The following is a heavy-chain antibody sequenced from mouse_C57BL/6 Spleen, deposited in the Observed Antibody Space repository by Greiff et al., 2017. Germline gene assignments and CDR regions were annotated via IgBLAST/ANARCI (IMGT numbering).Heavy chain of an antibody. Sequence: EVMLVESEGGLVQPGSSMKLSCTASGFTFSDYYMAWVRQVPEKGLEWVANINYDGSSTYYLDSLKSRFIISRDNAKNILYLQMSSLKSEDTATYYCARDRGNYYGSSPMDYWGQGTSVTVSS. V-gene: IGHV5-16*01. D-gene: IGHD1-1*01. CDR3: ARDRGNYYGSSPMDY. CDR2: INYDGSST. CDR1: GFTFSDYY. J-gene: IGHJ4*01.